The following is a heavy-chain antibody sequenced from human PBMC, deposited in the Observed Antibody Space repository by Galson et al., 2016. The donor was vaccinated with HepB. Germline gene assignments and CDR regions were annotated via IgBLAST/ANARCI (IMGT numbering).Heavy chain of an antibody. CDR3: ARGGVTGTHGGY. J-gene: IGHJ4*02. CDR1: GYIFTNYW. CDR2: INPGDSDP. D-gene: IGHD1-1*01. V-gene: IGHV5-51*01. Sequence: QSGAEVKKPGESLRISCKGSGYIFTNYWIGWVRQMPGKGLEWMGIINPGDSDPRYSPSFQGQITISADLSITTAYLQWNSLKASDTAIYYCARGGVTGTHGGYWGQGTLVTVSS.